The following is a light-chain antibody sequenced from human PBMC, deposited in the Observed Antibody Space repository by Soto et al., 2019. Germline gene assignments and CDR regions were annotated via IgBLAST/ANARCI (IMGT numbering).Light chain of an antibody. J-gene: IGKJ1*01. CDR1: QTISSW. Sequence: DIQMTQSPSTLSGSVGDRVTITCRASQTISSWLAWYQQKPGKAPKLLIYKASTFKSGVPSRFSGSGSGKEFTLTISRLPADDVATYYCHHYNSYSEAFGQGTKVEIK. CDR2: KAS. CDR3: HHYNSYSEA. V-gene: IGKV1-5*03.